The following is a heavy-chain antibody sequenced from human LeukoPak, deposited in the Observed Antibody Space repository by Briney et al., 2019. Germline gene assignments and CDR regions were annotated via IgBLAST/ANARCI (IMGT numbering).Heavy chain of an antibody. Sequence: ASVKVSCKASGYTFTSYDINWVRQATGQGLEWMGWMNPNSGNTGYAQKFQGRVTMTRNTSISTAYMELSSLRSEGTAVYYCARGHRYDSSVGYWGQGTLVTVSS. CDR1: GYTFTSYD. V-gene: IGHV1-8*01. CDR3: ARGHRYDSSVGY. J-gene: IGHJ4*02. D-gene: IGHD3-22*01. CDR2: MNPNSGNT.